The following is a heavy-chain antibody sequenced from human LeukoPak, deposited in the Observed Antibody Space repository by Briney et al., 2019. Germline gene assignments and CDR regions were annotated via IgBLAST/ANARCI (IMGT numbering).Heavy chain of an antibody. CDR2: ISSSSSYI. D-gene: IGHD3-22*01. V-gene: IGHV3-21*01. Sequence: KTWGSVTCKCAASGFTFSSYSMNWVGQAPGKGLEWVSSISSSSSYIYYADSVKGRFTISRDNAKNSLYLQMNSLRAEDTAVYYCARDTFDSSGYYQNYFDGLRQGTLVTVSS. CDR1: GFTFSSYS. J-gene: IGHJ4*02. CDR3: ARDTFDSSGYYQNYFDG.